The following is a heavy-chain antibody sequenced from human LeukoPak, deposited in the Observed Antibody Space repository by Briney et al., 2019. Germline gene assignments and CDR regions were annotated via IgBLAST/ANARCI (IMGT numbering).Heavy chain of an antibody. J-gene: IGHJ4*02. Sequence: SETLSLTCTVSGGSISSGTSFWTWIRQPAGKGLEWIGRIYTGGSTNYNPSLKSRVTISVDTSKNQFSLKLSSVTAADTAVYYCARDVLPDFWSGYYDYWGQGTLVTVSS. CDR3: ARDVLPDFWSGYYDY. V-gene: IGHV4-61*02. CDR1: GGSISSGTSF. CDR2: IYTGGST. D-gene: IGHD3-3*01.